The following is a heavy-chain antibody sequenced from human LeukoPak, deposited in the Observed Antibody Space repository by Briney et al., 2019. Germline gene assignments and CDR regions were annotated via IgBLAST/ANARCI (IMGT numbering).Heavy chain of an antibody. V-gene: IGHV3-48*01. CDR2: ISSSSSTI. D-gene: IGHD6-19*01. CDR3: ARAGIAVAGDAFDI. Sequence: HGGSLRLSCAASGFTFSSYSMNWVRQAPGKGLEWVSYISSSSSTIYYADSVKGRFTISRDNAKNSLYLQMNSLRAEDTAVYYCARAGIAVAGDAFDIWGQGTMVTVSS. CDR1: GFTFSSYS. J-gene: IGHJ3*02.